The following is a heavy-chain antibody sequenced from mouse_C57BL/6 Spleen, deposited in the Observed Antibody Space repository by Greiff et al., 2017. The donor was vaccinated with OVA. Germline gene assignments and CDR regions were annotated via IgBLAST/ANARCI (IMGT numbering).Heavy chain of an antibody. V-gene: IGHV1-26*01. Sequence: EVQLQQPGPELVKPGASVKISCKASGYTFTDYYMHWVKQSHGKSLEWIGDINPNNGGTSYNQKFKGKATLTVDKSSSTVYMQLRSLTAEDSAVYYCARTAYGGGDYWGQGTSVTVSS. CDR1: GYTFTDYY. J-gene: IGHJ4*01. D-gene: IGHD1-1*01. CDR2: INPNNGGT. CDR3: ARTAYGGGDY.